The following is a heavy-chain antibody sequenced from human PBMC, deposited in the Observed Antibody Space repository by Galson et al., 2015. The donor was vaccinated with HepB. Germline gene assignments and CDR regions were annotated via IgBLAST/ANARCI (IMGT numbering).Heavy chain of an antibody. CDR2: ISSSSSYI. V-gene: IGHV3-21*01. Sequence: SLRLSCAASGFTFSSNSMNWVRQAPGKGLEWVSSISSSSSYIYYADAVKGRFTISRDNAKNSLYLQMNSLRADVTAVYCCARDDPDYGAYAVNYWGQGTLFTASS. J-gene: IGHJ4*02. D-gene: IGHD4-17*01. CDR3: ARDDPDYGAYAVNY. CDR1: GFTFSSNS.